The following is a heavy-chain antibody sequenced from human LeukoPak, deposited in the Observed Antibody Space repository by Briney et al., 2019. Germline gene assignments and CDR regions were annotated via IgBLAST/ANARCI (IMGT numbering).Heavy chain of an antibody. V-gene: IGHV3-30*02. J-gene: IGHJ3*02. CDR3: ARDIGSSSWSIMGAFDI. Sequence: GGSLRLSCAASGFTFSSYGMHWVRQAPGKGLEWVAFIRYDGSNKYYADSVKGRFTISRDNSKNTLYLQMNSLRAEDTAVFYCARDIGSSSWSIMGAFDIWGQGTMVTVSS. D-gene: IGHD6-13*01. CDR2: IRYDGSNK. CDR1: GFTFSSYG.